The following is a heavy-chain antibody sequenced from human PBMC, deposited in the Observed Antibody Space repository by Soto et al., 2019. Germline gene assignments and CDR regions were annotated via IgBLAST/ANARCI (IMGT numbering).Heavy chain of an antibody. J-gene: IGHJ4*02. Sequence: QVQLQESGPGLVKPSGTLSLTCAVSSGSITSSNWWSWVRQPPGKGLEWIGEVSHTGNTNYIPSLTSRVTRPVDKSRNQFSLRLSSVTAADTAVYYCARNRYGGYDFDYWGQGTLVTVSS. CDR3: ARNRYGGYDFDY. CDR1: SGSITSSNW. D-gene: IGHD5-12*01. CDR2: VSHTGNT. V-gene: IGHV4-4*02.